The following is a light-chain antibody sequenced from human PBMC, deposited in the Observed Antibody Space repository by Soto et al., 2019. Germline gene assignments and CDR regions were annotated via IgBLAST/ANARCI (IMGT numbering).Light chain of an antibody. Sequence: ETVLTQSPGTLSLSPGERATLSCRASQTVSSSYLAWYQQKPGQAPRLLIYGASSRATGIPDRFSGSGSGTDFNLTIGSLEPKDVAVYYCQQYCQQYGSSPPSWTFGQGTRVEIK. J-gene: IGKJ1*01. CDR2: GAS. V-gene: IGKV3-20*01. CDR1: QTVSSSY. CDR3: QQYCQQYGSSPPSWT.